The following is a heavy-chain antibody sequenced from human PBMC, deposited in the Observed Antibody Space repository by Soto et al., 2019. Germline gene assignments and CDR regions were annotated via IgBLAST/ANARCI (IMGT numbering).Heavy chain of an antibody. CDR1: GYTFTSYA. CDR2: INAGNGNT. D-gene: IGHD2-21*01. CDR3: ATTIVVLTALDY. Sequence: QGQLVQSGAEEKKPGASVKVSCKASGYTFTSYAMHWVRQAPGQRLEWMGWINAGNGNTKYSQKFQGRVTITRDTSASTAYMELSSLRSADTAVYYSATTIVVLTALDYWGQGTLVTVSS. J-gene: IGHJ4*02. V-gene: IGHV1-3*05.